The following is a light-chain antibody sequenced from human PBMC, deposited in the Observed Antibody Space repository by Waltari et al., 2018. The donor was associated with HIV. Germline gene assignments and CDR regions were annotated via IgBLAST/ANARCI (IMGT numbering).Light chain of an antibody. CDR3: CSYAGSYFYV. J-gene: IGLJ1*01. CDR2: DVT. V-gene: IGLV2-11*02. CDR1: SRDVGVYYH. Sequence: QSALTQPRSVSGSPGQSVTISCTGTSRDVGVYYHVSGYQQHPGKAPKLMIYDVTKRPSGVPDRFSGSKSGNTASLTIAGLQAEDEADYYCCSYAGSYFYVFGTGTKVTVL.